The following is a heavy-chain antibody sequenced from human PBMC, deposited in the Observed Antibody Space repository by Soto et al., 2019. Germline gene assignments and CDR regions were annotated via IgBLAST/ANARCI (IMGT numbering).Heavy chain of an antibody. D-gene: IGHD6-13*01. Sequence: ETLSLTCTVSGGSISSYYWSWIRQPPGKGLEWIGYIYYSGSTNYNPSLKSRVTISVDTSKNQFSLKLSSVTAADTAVYYCARAYSSPPYYYYYGMDVWGQGTTVTVSS. CDR3: ARAYSSPPYYYYYGMDV. CDR1: GGSISSYY. J-gene: IGHJ6*02. V-gene: IGHV4-59*01. CDR2: IYYSGST.